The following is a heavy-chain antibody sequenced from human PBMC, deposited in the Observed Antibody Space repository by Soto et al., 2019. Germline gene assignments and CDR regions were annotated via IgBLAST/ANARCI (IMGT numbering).Heavy chain of an antibody. V-gene: IGHV2-5*02. Sequence: SGPTLVNPTQTLTLTCPFSGFSLSTSGVGVGLIRQPPGKALEWLALIYWDDDKRYSPSLKSRLTITKDTSKNQVVLTMTNMDPVDTATYYCAHGFFLPNVNFMDVWGKGTTVTVSS. CDR2: IYWDDDK. J-gene: IGHJ6*03. CDR1: GFSLSTSGVG. CDR3: AHGFFLPNVNFMDV.